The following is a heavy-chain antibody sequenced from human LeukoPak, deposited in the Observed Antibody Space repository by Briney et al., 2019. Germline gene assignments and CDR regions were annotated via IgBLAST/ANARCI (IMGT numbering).Heavy chain of an antibody. CDR3: ARGDQRVVVVPAAPASDAFDI. CDR1: GYTFTSYG. Sequence: ASVKVSCKASGYTFTSYGISWVRQPPGQGLEWMGWISAYNGNTSYAQKLQGGVTMTTDTSTSTAYMELRSLRSDDTAVYYCARGDQRVVVVPAAPASDAFDIWGQGTMVTVSS. J-gene: IGHJ3*02. CDR2: ISAYNGNT. V-gene: IGHV1-18*01. D-gene: IGHD2-2*01.